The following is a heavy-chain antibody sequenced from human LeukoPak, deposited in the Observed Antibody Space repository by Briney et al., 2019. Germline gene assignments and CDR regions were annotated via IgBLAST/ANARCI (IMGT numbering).Heavy chain of an antibody. Sequence: ASVKVSCKVSGYTLTELSMHWVRQAPGKGLEWMGGFGPEDGETIYAQKFQGRVTMTEDTSTDTAYMELSSLGSEDTAVYYCATRGFRGPYPWGQGTLVTVSS. CDR3: ATRGFRGPYP. V-gene: IGHV1-24*01. CDR2: FGPEDGET. CDR1: GYTLTELS. J-gene: IGHJ5*02. D-gene: IGHD3-10*01.